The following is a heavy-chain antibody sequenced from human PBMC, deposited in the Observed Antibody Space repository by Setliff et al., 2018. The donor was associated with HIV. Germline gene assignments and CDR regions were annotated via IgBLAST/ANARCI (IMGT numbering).Heavy chain of an antibody. D-gene: IGHD1-1*01. CDR2: IFHTGYS. Sequence: PSETLSLTCTVSLGSISSSYSHYWAWIRQPPGKGLEWIGHIFHTGYSIYSPSLKSRVTMSVDTSKNEFSLKMTSVIAADAAVYFCARLAATYGNHRSDYWGQGVPVTVSS. V-gene: IGHV4-39*01. CDR3: ARLAATYGNHRSDY. J-gene: IGHJ4*02. CDR1: LGSISSSYSHY.